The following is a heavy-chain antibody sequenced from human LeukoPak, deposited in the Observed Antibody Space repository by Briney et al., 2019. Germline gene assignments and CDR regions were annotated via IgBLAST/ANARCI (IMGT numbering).Heavy chain of an antibody. D-gene: IGHD1-1*01. CDR3: ARAAFDWNPNWFDP. J-gene: IGHJ5*02. CDR1: GGTFSSYA. CDR2: IIPIFGTA. Sequence: PGASVKVSCKASGGTFSSYAVSWVRQAPGQGLEWMGGIIPIFGTANYAQKFQGRVTITTDESTSTAYMELSSLRSEDTAVCYCARAAFDWNPNWFDPWGQGTLVTVSS. V-gene: IGHV1-69*05.